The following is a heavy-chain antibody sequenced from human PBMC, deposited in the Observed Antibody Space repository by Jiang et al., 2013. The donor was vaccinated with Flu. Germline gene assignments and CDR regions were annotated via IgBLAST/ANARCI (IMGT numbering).Heavy chain of an antibody. CDR1: GDSISGYY. CDR3: ARASQQLVPRFDP. CDR2: INYYGST. D-gene: IGHD6-13*01. V-gene: IGHV4-59*01. J-gene: IGHJ5*02. Sequence: GLVKPSETLSLTCSVSGDSISGYYWNWIRQPPGKGLEWIGFINYYGSTNYNPSLKSRVSISIDTAKNQFSLNLGSVTAADTAVYFCARASQQLVPRFDPWGQGALVTVSS.